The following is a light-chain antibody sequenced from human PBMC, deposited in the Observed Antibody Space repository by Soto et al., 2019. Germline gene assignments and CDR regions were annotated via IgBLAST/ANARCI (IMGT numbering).Light chain of an antibody. Sequence: EIMMTQSPGTLSVSPGEGATLSCTASQSVGSNLAWYQQKPGQAPRLLIYDASNRATGIPARFSGSGSGTEFTLTISSLQPDDFATYYCQQYNSYSFGQGTKVDIK. J-gene: IGKJ1*01. CDR1: QSVGSN. V-gene: IGKV3D-15*01. CDR3: QQYNSYS. CDR2: DAS.